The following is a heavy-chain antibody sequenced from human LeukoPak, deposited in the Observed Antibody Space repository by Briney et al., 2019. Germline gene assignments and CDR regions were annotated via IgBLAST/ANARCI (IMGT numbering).Heavy chain of an antibody. D-gene: IGHD1-14*01. V-gene: IGHV4-39*01. CDR2: IYYTGST. Sequence: SETLSLTCTVSGGSISSSSYYWGWIRQPPGKGLEWIGNIYYTGSTYYSPSLKSRVTISADTSKNQFSLKLSSVTAADTAVYYCARLYSSTGNHDYWGQGTLVTVSS. CDR1: GGSISSSSYY. J-gene: IGHJ4*02. CDR3: ARLYSSTGNHDY.